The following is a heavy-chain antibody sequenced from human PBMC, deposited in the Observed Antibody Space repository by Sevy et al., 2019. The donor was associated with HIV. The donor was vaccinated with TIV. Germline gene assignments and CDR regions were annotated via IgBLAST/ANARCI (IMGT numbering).Heavy chain of an antibody. D-gene: IGHD2-21*01. CDR1: GFTFSSYD. CDR3: ARGDSGLSAHDAFDI. J-gene: IGHJ3*02. V-gene: IGHV3-13*01. CDR2: IGTAGDT. Sequence: GGSLRLSCAASGFTFSSYDMHWVRQATGKGLEWVSAIGTAGDTYYPGSVKGRLTSSRENSKNSLYLQMNSLRAGETAVYYCARGDSGLSAHDAFDIWGQGTMVTVSS.